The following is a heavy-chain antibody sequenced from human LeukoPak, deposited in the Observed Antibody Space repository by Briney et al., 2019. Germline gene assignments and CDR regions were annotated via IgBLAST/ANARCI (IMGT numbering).Heavy chain of an antibody. Sequence: GGSLRLSCAASGFTVTSNCMSWVRQAPGKGLEWVSVIYSGGSTYYADSVKGRFTISRDNSKNTLYLQMNSLRAEDTAVYYCARGRGAYYYYMDVWGKGTTVTVSS. J-gene: IGHJ6*03. CDR3: ARGRGAYYYYMDV. CDR2: IYSGGST. D-gene: IGHD3-16*01. V-gene: IGHV3-53*01. CDR1: GFTVTSNC.